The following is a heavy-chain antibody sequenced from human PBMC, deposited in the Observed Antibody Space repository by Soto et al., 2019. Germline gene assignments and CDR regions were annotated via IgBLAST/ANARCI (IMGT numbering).Heavy chain of an antibody. V-gene: IGHV3-73*01. CDR2: IRSKANSFAT. CDR3: TRQHYAALDAFDI. D-gene: IGHD3-16*01. J-gene: IGHJ3*02. CDR1: GFTFSGSA. Sequence: GGSLRLSCAASGFTFSGSAMHWVRQASGKGLEWVGRIRSKANSFATSYGASVKGRFTISRDDSKNTTFLQMNSLKTEDTALHYCTRQHYAALDAFDIWGLGTMVTVSS.